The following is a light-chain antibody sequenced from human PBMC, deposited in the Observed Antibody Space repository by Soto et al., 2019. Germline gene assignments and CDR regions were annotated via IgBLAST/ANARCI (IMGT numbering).Light chain of an antibody. CDR2: GTS. V-gene: IGKV3-20*01. CDR3: EKYGVSFA. J-gene: IGKJ3*01. Sequence: EIVLTQSPGTLSLSPGERATLSCRASESVSSTFLAWYQHKPGQGPRLLIYGTSSRATGIPDRFSGSGSGTDFTLTISRLEPEDFALYFCEKYGVSFAFGPGTKVDI. CDR1: ESVSSTF.